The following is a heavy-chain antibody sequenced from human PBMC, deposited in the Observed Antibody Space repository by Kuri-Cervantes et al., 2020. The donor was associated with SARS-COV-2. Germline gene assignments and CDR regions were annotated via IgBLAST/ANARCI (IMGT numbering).Heavy chain of an antibody. D-gene: IGHD2-2*01. CDR2: INHSGST. CDR3: ASIVVVPAASWYYYYYGMDV. J-gene: IGHJ6*02. V-gene: IGHV4-34*01. Sequence: ESLKISCAVYGGSFSGYYWSWIRQPPGKGLEWIGEINHSGSTNYNPSLKSRVTISVDTSKNQFSLKLSSVTAADTAVYYCASIVVVPAASWYYYYYGMDVWVQGTTVTVSS. CDR1: GGSFSGYY.